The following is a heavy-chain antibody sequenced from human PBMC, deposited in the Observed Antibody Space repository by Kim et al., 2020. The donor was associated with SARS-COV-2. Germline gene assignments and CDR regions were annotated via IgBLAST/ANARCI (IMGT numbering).Heavy chain of an antibody. J-gene: IGHJ1*01. CDR3: ANERLKYFLH. D-gene: IGHD6-19*01. V-gene: IGHV3-43*01. CDR2: GTT. Sequence: GTTFYAGSVKSRFTISRDTSRHSLYLQMNALRAADAGFYYCANERLKYFLHWGQGTLVTVSS.